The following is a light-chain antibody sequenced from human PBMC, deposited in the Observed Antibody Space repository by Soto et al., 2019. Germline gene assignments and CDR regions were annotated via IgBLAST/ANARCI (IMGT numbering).Light chain of an antibody. J-gene: IGKJ2*01. CDR1: QSVSSSY. CDR2: DAS. V-gene: IGKV3-20*01. CDR3: KQYGSSPWYT. Sequence: EIVLTQSPGTLSLSPGERATLSCRASQSVSSSYLAWYQQKPGQAPRLLIYDASSRATGIPDRFSGSGSGTDFTLTISRVEPEVFAGYSCKQYGSSPWYTFGQGTTLEIK.